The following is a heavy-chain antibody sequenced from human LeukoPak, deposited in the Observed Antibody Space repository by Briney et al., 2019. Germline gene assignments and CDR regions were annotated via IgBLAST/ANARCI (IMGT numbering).Heavy chain of an antibody. CDR2: IDDSGST. V-gene: IGHV4-59*01. J-gene: IGHJ6*02. D-gene: IGHD3-10*01. Sequence: SETLSLTCTVSGGSISVYHWSWIRQPPGKGLEWIGYIDDSGSTNYNPSLKSRVTISIDPSRNQFSLNLDSVTAADTAVYYCARDLHYGSGSFDSFYYYGMDVWGQGTTVTVSS. CDR3: ARDLHYGSGSFDSFYYYGMDV. CDR1: GGSISVYH.